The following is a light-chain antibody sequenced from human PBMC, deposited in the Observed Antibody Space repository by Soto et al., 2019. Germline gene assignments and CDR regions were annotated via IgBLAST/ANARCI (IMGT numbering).Light chain of an antibody. CDR1: SSDVGGYNY. CDR3: SSYAGSTR. Sequence: QSALTQPTSASGSPGQSVTISCTGTSSDVGGYNYVSWYQQHPGKAPKLMIYEVSKRPSGVPDRFSGSKSGNTASLTVSGLQAEDEADYYCSSYAGSTRFGGGTKVTVL. J-gene: IGLJ2*01. V-gene: IGLV2-8*01. CDR2: EVS.